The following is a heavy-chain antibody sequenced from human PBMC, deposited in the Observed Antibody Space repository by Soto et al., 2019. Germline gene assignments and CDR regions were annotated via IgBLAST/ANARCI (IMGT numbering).Heavy chain of an antibody. Sequence: QVQLVESGGGVVQPGRSLRLSCAASGFTFTSYGMHWVRQGPGKGLEWVALLWYDGHDQSYADSVKGRFTISRDNFKNTVYLQMNSLRAEDTAVYYCARDSDGQTSGWYGGMDVWGQGTTVVVSS. CDR2: LWYDGHDQ. J-gene: IGHJ6*02. CDR1: GFTFTSYG. V-gene: IGHV3-33*01. D-gene: IGHD6-19*01. CDR3: ARDSDGQTSGWYGGMDV.